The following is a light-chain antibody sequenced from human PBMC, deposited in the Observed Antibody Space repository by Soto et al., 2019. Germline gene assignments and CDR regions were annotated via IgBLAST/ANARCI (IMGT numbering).Light chain of an antibody. V-gene: IGKV3-11*01. J-gene: IGKJ1*01. CDR1: QSVDAY. Sequence: EIVLTQSPATLALSPGERATLSCRASQSVDAYLAWYQQRPGQAPRLLIFDASNRATGIPTRFSGSESATDFTLTISSLAPDDFAVYYCQQRSNWAPTFGKGTKVEV. CDR2: DAS. CDR3: QQRSNWAPT.